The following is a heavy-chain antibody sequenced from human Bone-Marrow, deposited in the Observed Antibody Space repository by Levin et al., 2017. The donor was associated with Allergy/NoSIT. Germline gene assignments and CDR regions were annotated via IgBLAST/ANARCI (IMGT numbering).Heavy chain of an antibody. D-gene: IGHD2-21*01. CDR2: ISSGSGYI. CDR3: AREHVVGNVGLGFDY. V-gene: IGHV3-48*02. J-gene: IGHJ4*02. Sequence: GSLRLSCAASGFTFSTYSMNWVRQAPGKGLEWLSYISSGSGYIFYAASVKGRFTVSRDNAKNSVYLQMNSLTDEDTAVYYCAREHVVGNVGLGFDYWGQGSVVTVSS. CDR1: GFTFSTYS.